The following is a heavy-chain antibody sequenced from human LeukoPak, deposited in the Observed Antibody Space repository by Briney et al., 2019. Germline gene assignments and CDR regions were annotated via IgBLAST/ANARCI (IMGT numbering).Heavy chain of an antibody. D-gene: IGHD2-15*01. CDR2: ISYSGRNE. CDR1: GFIFTNHA. V-gene: IGHV3-33*05. Sequence: GGSLRLSCAESGFIFTNHAMLWVCQAPGKGLEWVATISYSGRNEYYADSVKGRFTISRDNSDNTLSLQMNSLRADDTAVYFCEKDWMLTATPIFSFENWGQGTLVTVSS. J-gene: IGHJ4*02. CDR3: EKDWMLTATPIFSFEN.